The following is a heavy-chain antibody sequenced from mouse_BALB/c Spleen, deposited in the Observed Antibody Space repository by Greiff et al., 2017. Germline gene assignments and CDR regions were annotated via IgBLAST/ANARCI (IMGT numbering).Heavy chain of an antibody. CDR2: ISYSGST. Sequence: EVKLEESGPSLVKPSQTLSLTCSVTGDSITSGYWNWIRKFPGNKLEYMGYISYSGSTYYNPSLKSRISITRDTSKNQYYLQLNSVTTEYTATYYCARYHYGNYRGWYFDVWGAGTTVTVSS. D-gene: IGHD2-1*01. CDR3: ARYHYGNYRGWYFDV. CDR1: GDSITSGY. J-gene: IGHJ1*01. V-gene: IGHV3-8*02.